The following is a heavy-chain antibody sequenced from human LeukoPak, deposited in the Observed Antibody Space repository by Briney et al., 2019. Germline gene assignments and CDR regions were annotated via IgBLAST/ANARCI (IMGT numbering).Heavy chain of an antibody. V-gene: IGHV3-66*04. CDR1: GFTVSSNY. J-gene: IGHJ6*02. D-gene: IGHD6-13*01. CDR2: IYSGGST. Sequence: GGSLRLSCAASGFTVSSNYMSWVRQAPGKGLEWVSVIYSGGSTYYADSVKGRFTTSRDNSKNTLYLQMGSLRAEDMAVYYCARRAAAGIYAPDYYYYGMDVWGQGTTVTVSS. CDR3: ARRAAAGIYAPDYYYYGMDV.